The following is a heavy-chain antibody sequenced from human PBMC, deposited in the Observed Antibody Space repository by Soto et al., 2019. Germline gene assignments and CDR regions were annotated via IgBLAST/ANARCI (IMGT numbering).Heavy chain of an antibody. D-gene: IGHD2-2*01. J-gene: IGHJ6*02. CDR1: GGTFSSYA. V-gene: IGHV1-69*13. CDR3: ASIVVVPAAITLFYYGMDV. CDR2: IIPIFGTA. Sequence: ASVKVSCKASGGTFSSYAISWVRQAPGQGLEWMGGIIPIFGTANYAQKFQGRVTITADESTSTAYMELSSLRSEDTAVYYCASIVVVPAAITLFYYGMDVWGQGTTVTVS.